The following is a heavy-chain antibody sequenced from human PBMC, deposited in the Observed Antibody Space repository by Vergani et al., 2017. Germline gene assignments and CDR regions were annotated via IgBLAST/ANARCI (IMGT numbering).Heavy chain of an antibody. J-gene: IGHJ4*01. CDR1: GFIFSTYA. CDR3: ARAYGRYDWFDY. Sequence: VQLVEWGGGVVQPGGSLRLSCTASGFIFSTYAMSWVRQAPGKGLEWVSGISASGAPTYYADSVKGRVTISRDNSKNTLYLQMNSLRVEDTAVYYCARAYGRYDWFDYWGQRTLVTVSS. D-gene: IGHD1-20*01. CDR2: ISASGAPT. V-gene: IGHV3-23*04.